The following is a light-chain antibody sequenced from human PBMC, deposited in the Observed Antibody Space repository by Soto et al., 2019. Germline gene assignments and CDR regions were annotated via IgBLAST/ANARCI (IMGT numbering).Light chain of an antibody. CDR3: QQYVNLPYT. CDR2: DTV. Sequence: EIQMTQSPHSLAASVGDRVTITCQASQDLANYWNWYQQKPGQAPKLLIYDTVTLEDGVPSRFSGGGSGTDFTFTINGLQPEDAAIYSCQQYVNLPYTFGQGTKLEIK. CDR1: QDLANY. V-gene: IGKV1-33*01. J-gene: IGKJ2*01.